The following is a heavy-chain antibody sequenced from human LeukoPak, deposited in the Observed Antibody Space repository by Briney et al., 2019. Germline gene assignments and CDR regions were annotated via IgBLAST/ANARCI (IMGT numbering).Heavy chain of an antibody. J-gene: IGHJ4*02. V-gene: IGHV1-2*02. Sequence: ASVKVSCKASGYTFTGYYMHWVRQAPGQGLEWMGWINPNSGGTNYAQKFQGRFTMTRGTSISTAYMELSRLRSDDTAVYYCARDSAGADYWGQGTLVTVSS. CDR3: ARDSAGADY. CDR1: GYTFTGYY. D-gene: IGHD3-10*01. CDR2: INPNSGGT.